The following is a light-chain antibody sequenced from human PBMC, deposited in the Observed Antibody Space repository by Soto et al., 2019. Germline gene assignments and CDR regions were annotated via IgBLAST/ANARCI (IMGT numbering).Light chain of an antibody. Sequence: PITQSPSPLTASVSNIFATTCRASQSISSWLAWYQQKPGKAPKLLIYDASSLESGVPSRFSGSGSGTEFTLTISSLQPDDFATYYCQQYNSYSTFGQGTRWIS. CDR2: DAS. V-gene: IGKV1-5*01. J-gene: IGKJ1*01. CDR1: QSISSW. CDR3: QQYNSYST.